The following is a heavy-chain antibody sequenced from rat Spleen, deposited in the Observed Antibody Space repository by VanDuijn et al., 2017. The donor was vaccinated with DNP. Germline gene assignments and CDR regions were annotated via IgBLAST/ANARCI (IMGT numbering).Heavy chain of an antibody. D-gene: IGHD1-4*01. CDR1: GFTFSDYA. V-gene: IGHV5-7*01. CDR2: ISYDVSDT. Sequence: EVQLVESGGGLVQPGNSLKLSCTASGFTFSDYAMAWVRQSPKKGLEWVATISYDVSDTYYRDSVKGRFTISRDNAKSTLYLQMDSLRSEDTATYYCAGRPPPTRGPFDYWGQGVTVTVSS. CDR3: AGRPPPTRGPFDY. J-gene: IGHJ2*01.